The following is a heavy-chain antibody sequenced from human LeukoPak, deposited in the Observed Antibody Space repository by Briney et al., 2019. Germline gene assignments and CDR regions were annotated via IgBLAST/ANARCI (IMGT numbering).Heavy chain of an antibody. D-gene: IGHD4-23*01. Sequence: GGSLRLSCAASGFTFSSYAMSWVRQAPGKGLEWVSAISGSGGSTYYADSVKGRFTISRDNSKNTLYLQLNSLRTEDTAVYFCARLPDYGGTPTFDYWGQGTLVTVSS. CDR3: ARLPDYGGTPTFDY. J-gene: IGHJ4*02. V-gene: IGHV3-23*01. CDR2: ISGSGGST. CDR1: GFTFSSYA.